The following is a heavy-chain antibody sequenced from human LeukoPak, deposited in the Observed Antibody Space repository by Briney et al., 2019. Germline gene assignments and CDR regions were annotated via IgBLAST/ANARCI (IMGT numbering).Heavy chain of an antibody. CDR2: INHSGST. CDR3: ARDGRHGDYGSYWFDP. CDR1: GGSFSGYY. D-gene: IGHD4-17*01. Sequence: SETLSLTCAVYGGSFSGYYWSWIRQPPGKGLEWIGEINHSGSTNYNPSLKSRVTISVDTSKNQFSLKLSSVTAADTAVYYCARDGRHGDYGSYWFDPWGQGTLVTVSS. V-gene: IGHV4-34*01. J-gene: IGHJ5*02.